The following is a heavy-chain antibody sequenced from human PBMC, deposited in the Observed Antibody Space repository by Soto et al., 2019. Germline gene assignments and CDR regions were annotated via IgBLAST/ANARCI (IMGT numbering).Heavy chain of an antibody. Sequence: QVQLVQSGAEVKKPGSSVKVSCKASGGTFSSYAISWVRQAPGQGLEWMGGIIPIFGTANYAQKFQGRVTSTADESTSTAYMELSSLRSEDTAVYYCARGVGDIVLVPAAISYYYYGMDVWGQGTTVTVSS. D-gene: IGHD2-2*01. CDR2: IIPIFGTA. CDR1: GGTFSSYA. CDR3: ARGVGDIVLVPAAISYYYYGMDV. V-gene: IGHV1-69*12. J-gene: IGHJ6*02.